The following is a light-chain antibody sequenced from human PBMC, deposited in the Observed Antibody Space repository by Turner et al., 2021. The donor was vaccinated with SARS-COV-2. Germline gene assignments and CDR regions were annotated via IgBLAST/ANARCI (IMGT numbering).Light chain of an antibody. J-gene: IGKJ1*01. CDR1: QSISSV. CDR3: QQRANSGT. CDR2: DAS. Sequence: EIVLTQSPATLSLSPGERATLSCRASQSISSVLAWYQQKPGQAPRLLIYDASSKAAGIPSRFSGSVSGIDFNLTISSLEPEDFAVYYCQQRANSGTFGQGTKVEVK. V-gene: IGKV3-11*01.